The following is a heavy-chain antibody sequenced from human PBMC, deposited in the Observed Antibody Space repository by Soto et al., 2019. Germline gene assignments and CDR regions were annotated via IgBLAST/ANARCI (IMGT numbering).Heavy chain of an antibody. CDR1: GGSFSGYY. CDR2: INHSGST. J-gene: IGHJ4*02. CDR3: AREGPPVYCSGGSCYTYFDY. Sequence: QVQLQQWGAGLLKPSETLSLTCAVYGGSFSGYYWSWIRQPPGKGLEWIGEINHSGSTNYNPSLKSRVTLSVDTSKNQFSLKLSSVTAADTAVYYCAREGPPVYCSGGSCYTYFDYWGQGTLVTVSS. V-gene: IGHV4-34*01. D-gene: IGHD2-15*01.